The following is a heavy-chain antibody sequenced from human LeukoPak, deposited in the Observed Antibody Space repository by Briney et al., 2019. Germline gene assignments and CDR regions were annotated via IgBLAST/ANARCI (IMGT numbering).Heavy chain of an antibody. V-gene: IGHV1-2*02. J-gene: IGHJ4*02. D-gene: IGHD3-10*01. Sequence: GASVKVSCKASGYTFTGYYMHWVRQAPGQGLEWMGWINPNSGGTNYAQKFQGRVTMTTDTSTSTAYMELRSLRSDDTAVYYCARAVIRGVMCSGYWGQGTLVTVSS. CDR2: INPNSGGT. CDR3: ARAVIRGVMCSGY. CDR1: GYTFTGYY.